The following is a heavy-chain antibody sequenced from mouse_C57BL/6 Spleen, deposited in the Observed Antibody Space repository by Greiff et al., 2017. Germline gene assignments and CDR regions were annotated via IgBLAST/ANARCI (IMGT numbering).Heavy chain of an antibody. V-gene: IGHV1-64*01. Sequence: VQLQQPGPELVKPAASVSLSCKVSGYSFTSYWLHWVKQRPGQGLEWIGMIHPNSGSNNYNAKFKSKATLTVDNSSSTAYMQLSSQTSENSAVYYCARSDDYDGLDYWGQGTTLTVSS. CDR3: ARSDDYDGLDY. CDR2: IHPNSGSN. J-gene: IGHJ2*01. D-gene: IGHD2-4*01. CDR1: GYSFTSYW.